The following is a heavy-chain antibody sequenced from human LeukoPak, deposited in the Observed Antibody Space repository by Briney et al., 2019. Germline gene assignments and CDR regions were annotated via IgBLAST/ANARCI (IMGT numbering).Heavy chain of an antibody. Sequence: GGSLRLSCAASGFTFSSYSMNWVRPAPGKGLEWVSSISGRGVSTNYADFVKGRFTISRDNSKSTLYLQMNSLRAEDTAVYYCATDPATVGITTRDFWGQGTLVTVSS. J-gene: IGHJ4*02. V-gene: IGHV3-23*01. CDR3: ATDPATVGITTRDF. CDR1: GFTFSSYS. D-gene: IGHD1-26*01. CDR2: ISGRGVST.